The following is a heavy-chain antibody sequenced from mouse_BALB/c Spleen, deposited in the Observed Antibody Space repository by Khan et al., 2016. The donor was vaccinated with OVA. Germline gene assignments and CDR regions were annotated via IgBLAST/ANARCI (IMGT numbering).Heavy chain of an antibody. D-gene: IGHD4-1*01. J-gene: IGHJ3*01. CDR1: GFTFSTYG. V-gene: IGHV5-6*01. CDR3: ASHLTGSFAY. CDR2: IISDGDYT. Sequence: EVQLVESGGDLVKPGGSLRLSCAASGFTFSTYGMSWGRQPPHKRLQWFATIISDGDYTYYPHTVKGRFTISRNNAENTLYLQMSSVKSEDTAIYYCASHLTGSFAYWGQGTLVTVSA.